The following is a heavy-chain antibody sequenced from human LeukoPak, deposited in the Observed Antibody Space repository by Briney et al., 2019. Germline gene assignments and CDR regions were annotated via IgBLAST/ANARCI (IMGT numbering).Heavy chain of an antibody. J-gene: IGHJ4*02. V-gene: IGHV3-23*01. CDR2: ISGSGGST. D-gene: IGHD6-13*01. CDR3: AHSSSWDYYFDY. Sequence: GGSLRLSCAASGVTFSSYAMRWGPEAPGKGLEWGSGISGSGGSTYYADSVNGRFTISRDNSKNTLYLQLNSLRAEDTAVYYCAHSSSWDYYFDYWGQGTLVTVSS. CDR1: GVTFSSYA.